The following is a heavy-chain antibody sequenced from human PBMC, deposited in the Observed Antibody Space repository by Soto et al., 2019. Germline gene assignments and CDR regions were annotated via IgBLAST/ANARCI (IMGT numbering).Heavy chain of an antibody. J-gene: IGHJ4*02. V-gene: IGHV5-51*01. CDR2: VYPGDSDT. CDR3: AKSRGYSYGFLPPDFDY. Sequence: GESLKISCNVSGYSFSTYWICWVRQTPWKGLEWMAIVYPGDSDTKYSPSFQGQVTISADTSTSTASLQWNSLKASDTAMYYCAKSRGYSYGFLPPDFDYWGQGTLVTVSS. D-gene: IGHD5-18*01. CDR1: GYSFSTYW.